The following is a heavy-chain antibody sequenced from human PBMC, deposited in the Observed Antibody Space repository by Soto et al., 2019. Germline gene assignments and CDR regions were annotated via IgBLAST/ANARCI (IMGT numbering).Heavy chain of an antibody. V-gene: IGHV3-15*07. CDR1: GFTFSNVW. D-gene: IGHD6-19*01. CDR3: SPLALKYSSGWYEFAD. Sequence: EVQLVESGGGWVKPGGSLRLSCAASGFTFSNVWMNWVRQAPGKGLEWVGRITSKTDGGTTDYAAPVKGRFTISRDDTKNTLYQQMNSLKTEDTAVYYCSPLALKYSSGWYEFADWGQGTLVTVSS. J-gene: IGHJ4*02. CDR2: ITSKTDGGTT.